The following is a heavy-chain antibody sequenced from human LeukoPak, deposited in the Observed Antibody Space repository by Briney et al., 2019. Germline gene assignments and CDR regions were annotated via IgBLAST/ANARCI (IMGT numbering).Heavy chain of an antibody. CDR2: ISYDGSNK. V-gene: IGHV3-30-3*02. J-gene: IGHJ4*02. D-gene: IGHD1-26*01. Sequence: GGSLRLSCAASGFTFSSYAMHWVRQAPGKGLEWVAVISYDGSNKYYADSVKGRFTISRDNSKNTLYLQMNSLRAEDTAVYYCAKTTWELRPFDYWGQGTLVTVSS. CDR3: AKTTWELRPFDY. CDR1: GFTFSSYA.